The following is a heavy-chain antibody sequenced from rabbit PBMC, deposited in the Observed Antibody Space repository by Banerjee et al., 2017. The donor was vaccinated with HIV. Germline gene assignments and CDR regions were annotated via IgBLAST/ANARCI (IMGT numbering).Heavy chain of an antibody. V-gene: IGHV1S45*01. CDR1: GIAFSTNYW. Sequence: QEQLVESGGDLVKPGASLTLTCTASGIAFSTNYWICWVRQAPGKGLEWIACIYAGSSGSTYYASWAKGRFTISKTSSTTVTLQMTSLTAADTATYFCARDNGGSSDSLYYFNLWGPGTLVTVS. D-gene: IGHD8-1*01. CDR2: IYAGSSGST. CDR3: ARDNGGSSDSLYYFNL. J-gene: IGHJ4*01.